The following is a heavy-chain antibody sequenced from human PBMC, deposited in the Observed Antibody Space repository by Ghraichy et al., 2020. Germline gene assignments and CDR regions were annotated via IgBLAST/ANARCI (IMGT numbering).Heavy chain of an antibody. J-gene: IGHJ4*02. V-gene: IGHV3-30*04. Sequence: GGSLRLSCAAYGFTFTDYAMHWVRQAPGKGLEWVAVISYDGTNKYYADSVKGRFTLSRDNSKNTLYLQMDSRRAEDTAVDYCSRVGERDLPSFDYWGQATLVTVSS. D-gene: IGHD1-26*01. CDR3: SRVGERDLPSFDY. CDR2: ISYDGTNK. CDR1: GFTFTDYA.